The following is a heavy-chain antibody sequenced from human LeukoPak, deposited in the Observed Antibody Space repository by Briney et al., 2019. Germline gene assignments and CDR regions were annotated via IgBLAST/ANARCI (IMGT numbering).Heavy chain of an antibody. Sequence: SETLSLTCAVYGGSFSSYYWSWIRQPAGKGLEWIGRIYTSGSTNYNPSLKSRVTMSVDTSKNQFSLKLSSVTAADTAVYYCARDGSGSYYMDYWGQGTLVTVSS. CDR3: ARDGSGSYYMDY. CDR1: GGSFSSYY. CDR2: IYTSGST. D-gene: IGHD3-10*01. J-gene: IGHJ4*02. V-gene: IGHV4-4*07.